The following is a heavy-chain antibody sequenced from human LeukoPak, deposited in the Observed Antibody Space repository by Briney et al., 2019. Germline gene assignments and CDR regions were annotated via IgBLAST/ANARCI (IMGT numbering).Heavy chain of an antibody. V-gene: IGHV4-34*01. J-gene: IGHJ4*02. D-gene: IGHD3-10*01. CDR3: ARGRIQRSGSYLH. CDR1: GFTFSSYS. Sequence: GSLRLSCAASGFTFSSYSMNWIRQPPGKGLEWIGEINHSGSTNYNPSLKSRVTISVDTSKNQFSLKLSSVTAADTAVYYCARGRIQRSGSYLHWGQGTLVTVSS. CDR2: INHSGST.